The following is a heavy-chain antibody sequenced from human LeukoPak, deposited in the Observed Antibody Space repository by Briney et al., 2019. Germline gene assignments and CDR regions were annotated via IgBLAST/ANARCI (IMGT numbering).Heavy chain of an antibody. J-gene: IGHJ4*02. Sequence: GGSLRLSCAASGFTFSSYSMNWVRQAPGKGLEWVSYISSSSSTIYYADSVKGRFTISRDNAKNSLYLQMNSLRAEDTAVYYCARDQLGITETMGDFDYWGQGTLVTVSS. V-gene: IGHV3-48*01. D-gene: IGHD1-7*01. CDR1: GFTFSSYS. CDR2: ISSSSSTI. CDR3: ARDQLGITETMGDFDY.